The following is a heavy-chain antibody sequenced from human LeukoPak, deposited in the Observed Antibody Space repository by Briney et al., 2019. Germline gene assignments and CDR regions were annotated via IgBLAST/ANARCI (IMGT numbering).Heavy chain of an antibody. CDR1: GYTFTSYY. V-gene: IGHV1-46*01. D-gene: IGHD3-10*01. CDR3: ARAPGILWSAFDI. CDR2: INPSGGST. Sequence: WASVKVSCKASGYTFTSYYMHWVRPAPGQGLEWMGIINPSGGSTSYAQKFQGRVTMTRDTSTSTVYMELSSLRSEDTAVYYCARAPGILWSAFDIWGQGTMVTVSS. J-gene: IGHJ3*02.